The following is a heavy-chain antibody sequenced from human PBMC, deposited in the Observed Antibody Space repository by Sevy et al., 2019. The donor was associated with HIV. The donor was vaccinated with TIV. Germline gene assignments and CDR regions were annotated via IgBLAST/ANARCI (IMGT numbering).Heavy chain of an antibody. V-gene: IGHV3-9*01. Sequence: GGSLRLSCAASGFTFSTYTMHWVRQPPGKGLEWVSGISWNGGTVAYADSIKGRFTISRDDAKNSLFLQMNSLRVEDTAFYYCARGTTWTGIDDSWGQGTLVTVSS. CDR1: GFTFSTYT. J-gene: IGHJ4*02. CDR2: ISWNGGTV. D-gene: IGHD3-16*01. CDR3: ARGTTWTGIDDS.